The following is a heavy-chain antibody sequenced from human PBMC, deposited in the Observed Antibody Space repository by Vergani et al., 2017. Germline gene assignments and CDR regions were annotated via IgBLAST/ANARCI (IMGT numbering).Heavy chain of an antibody. Sequence: QLQESGPGLVKPSETLSLTCTVSGGSISGEQWNWIRQTPGKGLEWIGGLFSAGDTHYKPSLRSRVTILADTSKNQVSLKLTSVNAADTGVYFCVRGGGVVTIMSEFNWFDVWGQGTPVTVSS. CDR2: LFSAGDT. V-gene: IGHV4-59*01. CDR1: GGSISGEQ. CDR3: VRGGGVVTIMSEFNWFDV. J-gene: IGHJ5*02. D-gene: IGHD3-3*01.